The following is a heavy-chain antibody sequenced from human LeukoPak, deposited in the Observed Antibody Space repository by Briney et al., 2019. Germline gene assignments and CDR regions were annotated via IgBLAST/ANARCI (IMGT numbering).Heavy chain of an antibody. Sequence: GASVKVSCKASGYTFTGYYMHWVRQAPGQGLEWMGWINPNSGGTNYAQKFQGRVTMTRDTSISTAYMELSRLRSDDTAVYYCARVINEDIVVVVAARGRAFDIWGQGTMVTVSS. CDR2: INPNSGGT. CDR1: GYTFTGYY. D-gene: IGHD2-15*01. J-gene: IGHJ3*02. CDR3: ARVINEDIVVVVAARGRAFDI. V-gene: IGHV1-2*02.